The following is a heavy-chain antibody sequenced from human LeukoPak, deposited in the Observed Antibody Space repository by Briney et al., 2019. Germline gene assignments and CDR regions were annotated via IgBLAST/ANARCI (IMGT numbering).Heavy chain of an antibody. D-gene: IGHD3-10*01. J-gene: IGHJ4*02. CDR2: IYHSGST. CDR1: GFSFSSYS. Sequence: GSLRLSCAASGFSFSSYSMNWVRQPPGKGLEWIGEIYHSGSTNYNPSLKSRVTISVDKSKNQFSLKLSSVTAADTAVYYCARRLNVLLWFGELSPFDYWGQGTLVTVSS. V-gene: IGHV4-4*02. CDR3: ARRLNVLLWFGELSPFDY.